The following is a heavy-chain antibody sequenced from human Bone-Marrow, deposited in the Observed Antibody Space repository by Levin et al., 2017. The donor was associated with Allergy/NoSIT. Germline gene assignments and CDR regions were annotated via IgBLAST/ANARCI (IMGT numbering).Heavy chain of an antibody. CDR1: GFTFSSYV. CDR3: AKVGYYFDH. Sequence: PGGSLRLSCAASGFTFSSYVMSWVRQAPGQGLEWVSGISGSGGTTYYADSVKGRFTISRDNSKNTLYLQMNSLRAEDTAVYYCAKVGYYFDHWGQGTLVTVSS. J-gene: IGHJ4*02. CDR2: ISGSGGTT. V-gene: IGHV3-23*01.